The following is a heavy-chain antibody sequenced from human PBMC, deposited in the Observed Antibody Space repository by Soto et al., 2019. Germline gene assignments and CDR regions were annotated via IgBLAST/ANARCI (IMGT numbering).Heavy chain of an antibody. CDR2: IYPDDSDT. CDR3: ARLEWLSLAAWFDP. Sequence: PGESLKISGKGSGYSFTNYWIGWVRQMPGKGLQWMGMIYPDDSDTKYSPSFQGQVTFSADKSITTAYLQWSSLIASDTAIYYCARLEWLSLAAWFDPWGQGTLVTVSS. CDR1: GYSFTNYW. D-gene: IGHD3-3*01. V-gene: IGHV5-51*01. J-gene: IGHJ5*02.